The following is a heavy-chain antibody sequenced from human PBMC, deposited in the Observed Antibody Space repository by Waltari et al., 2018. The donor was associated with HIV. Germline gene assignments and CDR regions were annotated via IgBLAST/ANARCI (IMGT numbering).Heavy chain of an antibody. Sequence: QLLESGGGLVEPGGSLRLSCAASGFIFTDFAMDWVRQAPGKGLEWVSASRCGGETFYADSVKGRFTISRDNSKNTLYLQMNSLRADDAAVYYCVKDSGRAADVFDLWGQGTMVTVSS. J-gene: IGHJ3*01. D-gene: IGHD3-10*01. CDR2: SRCGGET. CDR1: GFIFTDFA. CDR3: VKDSGRAADVFDL. V-gene: IGHV3-23*01.